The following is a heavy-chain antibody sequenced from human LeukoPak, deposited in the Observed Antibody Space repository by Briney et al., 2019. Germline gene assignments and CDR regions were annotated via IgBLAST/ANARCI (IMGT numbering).Heavy chain of an antibody. V-gene: IGHV4-38-2*02. CDR2: IYHSGST. Sequence: PSETLSLTCAVSGYSISSGYYWGWIRQPPGKGLEWIGSIYHSGSTYYNLSLKSRVTISVDTSKNQFSLKLSSVTAADTAVYYCARDGYYYGSGSQTVDYWGQGTLVTVSS. D-gene: IGHD3-10*01. CDR1: GYSISSGYY. J-gene: IGHJ4*02. CDR3: ARDGYYYGSGSQTVDY.